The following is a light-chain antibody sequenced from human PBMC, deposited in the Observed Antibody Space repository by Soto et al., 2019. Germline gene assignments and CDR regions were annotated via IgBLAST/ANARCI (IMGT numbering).Light chain of an antibody. Sequence: DIQVTQSPSTLSASVGDRVTITCRASQSIGSWLAWYQQKPGKAPKLLIYDASSLESGVPSRFSGSGSGTEFTLTINNLQPDDFATYYCQQYDNWVAFGGGTKV. CDR3: QQYDNWVA. CDR1: QSIGSW. V-gene: IGKV1-5*01. J-gene: IGKJ4*01. CDR2: DAS.